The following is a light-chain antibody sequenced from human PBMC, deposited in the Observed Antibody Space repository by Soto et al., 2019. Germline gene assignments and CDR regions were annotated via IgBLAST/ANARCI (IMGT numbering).Light chain of an antibody. CDR2: KAS. V-gene: IGKV1-5*03. Sequence: DIQMTQSPSTLSASVGDRVTITCRASQSISNWLAWYQQIPGKAPKLLIFKASSLESAVPSRFSGSGSGTEFTLTISSLQPDDFATYYCQQYNRYPLTFGGGTKVEIK. CDR3: QQYNRYPLT. CDR1: QSISNW. J-gene: IGKJ4*01.